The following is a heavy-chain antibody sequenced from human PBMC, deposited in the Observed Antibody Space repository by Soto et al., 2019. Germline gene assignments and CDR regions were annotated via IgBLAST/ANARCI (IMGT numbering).Heavy chain of an antibody. CDR3: ARERDYDILTGSRGDAFDI. J-gene: IGHJ3*02. Sequence: QVQLVQSGAEVKKPGSSVKVSCKASGGTFSSYTISWVRQAPGQGLEWLGRIIPILSIANYAQKFQGRVTISAHKSTSTAYMELCSLRSEDTAVYYCARERDYDILTGSRGDAFDIWGQGTMVTVSS. D-gene: IGHD3-9*01. V-gene: IGHV1-69*08. CDR2: IIPILSIA. CDR1: GGTFSSYT.